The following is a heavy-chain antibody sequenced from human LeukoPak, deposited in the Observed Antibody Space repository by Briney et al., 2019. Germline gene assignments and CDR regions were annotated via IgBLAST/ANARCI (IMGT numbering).Heavy chain of an antibody. Sequence: SETLSLTCTVSGGSISSSTYYWGWIRQPPGKGLEWIGSIYYSGSTYYNPSLKSRVTISVDTSKNQFSLKLSSVTAADTAVYYCARHGADIVVVPSGSVVYWRQGTLVTVSS. V-gene: IGHV4-39*01. J-gene: IGHJ4*02. CDR2: IYYSGST. CDR3: ARHGADIVVVPSGSVVY. CDR1: GGSISSSTYY. D-gene: IGHD2-2*01.